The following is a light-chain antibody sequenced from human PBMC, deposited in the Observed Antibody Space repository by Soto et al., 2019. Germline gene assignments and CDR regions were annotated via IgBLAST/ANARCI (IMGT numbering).Light chain of an antibody. CDR1: SSDVGSYNL. CDR2: EGS. V-gene: IGLV2-23*01. Sequence: QSALTQPASVSGSPGQSITISCTGTSSDVGSYNLVSWYQQHPGKAPKLMIYEGSKRPSGVSNRFSGSKSGNTASLTISGLQAEDEADYYCSSFVGAPVIFGGGTKLTVL. CDR3: SSFVGAPVI. J-gene: IGLJ2*01.